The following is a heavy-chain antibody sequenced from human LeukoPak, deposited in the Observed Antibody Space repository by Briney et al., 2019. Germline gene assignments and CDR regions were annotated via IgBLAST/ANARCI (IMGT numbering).Heavy chain of an antibody. Sequence: PGESLKISCKGSGYSFTNYWIGWVRQKPGKGLEWMGLIYPDDSDTRYNPSFQGQVTISADKSISTAYLQWSSLKASDTALYYCARSAGHCTDGVCYSYNWFDPWGQGTLVTVSS. CDR2: IYPDDSDT. V-gene: IGHV5-51*01. J-gene: IGHJ5*02. CDR3: ARSAGHCTDGVCYSYNWFDP. CDR1: GYSFTNYW. D-gene: IGHD2-8*01.